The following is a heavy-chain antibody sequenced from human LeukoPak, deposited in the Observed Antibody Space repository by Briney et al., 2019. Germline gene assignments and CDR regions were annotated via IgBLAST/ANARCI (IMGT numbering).Heavy chain of an antibody. CDR1: GGSFSGYY. Sequence: SETLSLTCAVYGGSFSGYYWSWIRQPPGKGLEWIGEINHSGSTNYNPSLKSRVTISVDTSKNQFSLKLSSVTAADTAVYYCARERSGYYDSSGYYRDAFDIWGQGTMVTVSS. J-gene: IGHJ3*02. D-gene: IGHD3-22*01. CDR3: ARERSGYYDSSGYYRDAFDI. V-gene: IGHV4-34*01. CDR2: INHSGST.